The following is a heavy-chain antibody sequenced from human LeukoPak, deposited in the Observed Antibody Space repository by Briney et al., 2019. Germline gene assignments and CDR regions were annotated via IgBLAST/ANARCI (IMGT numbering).Heavy chain of an antibody. Sequence: PSETLTLTCAVSGASMNTHYWSWIRQPPGKGLEWIGYMLDTVTTKDNPSLKSRCTLSADTSKNQFSLRLTSVTAADTAVYYCATIKRGNIFGYFDFWGQGIPVTVSS. CDR2: MLDTVTT. CDR3: ATIKRGNIFGYFDF. CDR1: GASMNTHY. D-gene: IGHD5-18*01. J-gene: IGHJ4*02. V-gene: IGHV4-59*11.